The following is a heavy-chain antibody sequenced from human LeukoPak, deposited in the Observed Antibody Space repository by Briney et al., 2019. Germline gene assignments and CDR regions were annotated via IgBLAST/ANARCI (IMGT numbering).Heavy chain of an antibody. CDR3: SLERRGWFDP. CDR1: GGTFSSYA. J-gene: IGHJ5*02. D-gene: IGHD1-1*01. Sequence: SVKVSCKASGGTFSSYAISWVRQAPGQGLEWMGGIIPIFGTANYAQKFQGRVTITADESTSTAYMELSSLRSEDTAVYYCSLERRGWFDPWGQGTLVTVSS. V-gene: IGHV1-69*13. CDR2: IIPIFGTA.